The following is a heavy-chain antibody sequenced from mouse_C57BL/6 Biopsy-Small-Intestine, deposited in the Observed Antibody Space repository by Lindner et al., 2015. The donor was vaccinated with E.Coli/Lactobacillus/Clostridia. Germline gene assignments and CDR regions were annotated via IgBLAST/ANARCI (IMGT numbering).Heavy chain of an antibody. Sequence: SVKVSCKASGGTFSRYGISWVRQAPGQGLEWMGRIIPSLGTANYAQKFQGRVTMTADESTGTAHMELNSLRSEDTAVYYCARGGYCSGGSCYYYYGLDVWGQGTTVTVSS. CDR1: GGTFSRYG. J-gene: IGHJ1*01. CDR2: IIPSLGTA. V-gene: IGHV1-81*01. CDR3: ARGGYCSGGSCYYYYGLDV. D-gene: IGHD1-1*02.